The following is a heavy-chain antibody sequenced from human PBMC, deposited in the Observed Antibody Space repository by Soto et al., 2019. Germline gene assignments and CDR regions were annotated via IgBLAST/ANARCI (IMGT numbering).Heavy chain of an antibody. D-gene: IGHD3-16*02. Sequence: PGGSLRLSCAASGFTFSSYSMNWVRQAPGKGLEWVSSISSSSSYIYYADSVKGRFTISRDNAKNSLYLQMNSLRAEDTAVYYCARAGYDYVWGSYRSPYGMDVWGQGTTVTVSS. J-gene: IGHJ6*02. V-gene: IGHV3-21*01. CDR3: ARAGYDYVWGSYRSPYGMDV. CDR2: ISSSSSYI. CDR1: GFTFSSYS.